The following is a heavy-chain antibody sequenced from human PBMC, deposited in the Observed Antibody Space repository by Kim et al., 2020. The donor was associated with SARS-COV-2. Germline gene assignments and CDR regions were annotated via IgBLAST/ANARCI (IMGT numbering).Heavy chain of an antibody. V-gene: IGHV3-53*01. Sequence: GGSLRLSCAASGFTVSSNYMSWVRQAPGKGLEWVSVIYSGGSTYYADSVKGRFTISRDNSKNTLYLQMNSLRAEDTAVYYCARRSGTNYYFDYWGQGTLVTVSS. CDR1: GFTVSSNY. J-gene: IGHJ4*02. D-gene: IGHD1-26*01. CDR2: IYSGGST. CDR3: ARRSGTNYYFDY.